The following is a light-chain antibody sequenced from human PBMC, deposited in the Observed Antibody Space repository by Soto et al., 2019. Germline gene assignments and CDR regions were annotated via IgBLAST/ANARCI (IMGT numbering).Light chain of an antibody. CDR1: QDISNY. Sequence: DIQMTQSPSSLSASVGDRVTITCQASQDISNYLNWDQQKPGKGPKLLIYDASNLETGVPSRFSGSGSGTDFTFTISSLQPEDIATYYCQQYDNLPAFGPGTKVDIK. V-gene: IGKV1-33*01. CDR2: DAS. CDR3: QQYDNLPA. J-gene: IGKJ3*01.